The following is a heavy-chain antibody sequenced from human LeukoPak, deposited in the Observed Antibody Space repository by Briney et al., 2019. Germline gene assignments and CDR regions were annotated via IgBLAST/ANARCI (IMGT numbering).Heavy chain of an antibody. CDR3: AREGSLGMGYYFDY. CDR1: GYTFTGYY. D-gene: IGHD7-27*01. J-gene: IGHJ4*02. Sequence: GASVKASCKASGYTFTGYYMHWVRQAPGQGLEWMGRINPNSGGTNYAQKFQGRVTMTRDTSISTAYMELSRLRSDDTAVYYCAREGSLGMGYYFDYWGQGTLVTVSS. V-gene: IGHV1-2*06. CDR2: INPNSGGT.